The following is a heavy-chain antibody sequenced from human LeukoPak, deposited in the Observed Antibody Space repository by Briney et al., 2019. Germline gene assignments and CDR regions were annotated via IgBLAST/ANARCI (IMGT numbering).Heavy chain of an antibody. Sequence: SETLSLTCTVSGGFISSGGYYWSWIRQHPGKGLEWIGYIYYSGSTYYNPSLKSRVTISVDTSKNQFSLKLSSVTAADTAVYYCARTRRGDYGDLDYFDYWGQGTLVTVSS. J-gene: IGHJ4*02. CDR1: GGFISSGGYY. V-gene: IGHV4-31*03. CDR2: IYYSGST. D-gene: IGHD4-17*01. CDR3: ARTRRGDYGDLDYFDY.